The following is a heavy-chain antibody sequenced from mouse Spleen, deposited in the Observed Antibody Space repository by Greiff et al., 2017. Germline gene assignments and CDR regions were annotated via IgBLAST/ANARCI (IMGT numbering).Heavy chain of an antibody. CDR2: IWRGGST. Sequence: VQLQQSGPGLVQPSQSLSITCTVSGFSLTSYGVHWVRQSPGKGLEWLGVIWRGGSTDYNAAFMSRLSITKDNSKSQVFFKMNSLEADDTAIYSCAKTYSNYSYYYAMDYWGQGTSVTVSS. CDR1: GFSLTSYG. CDR3: AKTYSNYSYYYAMDY. V-gene: IGHV2-5*01. J-gene: IGHJ4*01. D-gene: IGHD2-5*01.